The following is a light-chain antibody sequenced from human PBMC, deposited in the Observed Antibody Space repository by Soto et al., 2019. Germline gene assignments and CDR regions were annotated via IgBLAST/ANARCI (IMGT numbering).Light chain of an antibody. CDR2: DAS. J-gene: IGKJ2*01. V-gene: IGKV3-11*01. Sequence: EIVLTQSPATLSLSPGERATLSCRASQSVSSYLAWYQQKPGQAPRLLIYDASNRATGIPARFSGSGSGTXXXXXXXXXXXXXXAVYYCQQRSNWPLYTFGQGTKLEIK. CDR1: QSVSSY. CDR3: QQRSNWPLYT.